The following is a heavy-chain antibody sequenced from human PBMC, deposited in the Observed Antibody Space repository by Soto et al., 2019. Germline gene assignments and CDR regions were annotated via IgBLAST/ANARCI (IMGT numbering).Heavy chain of an antibody. D-gene: IGHD2-2*01. J-gene: IGHJ5*02. CDR1: GYSISSGYY. Sequence: SETLSLTCAVSGYSISSGYYWGWIRQPLGKGLEWIGSIYHSGSTYYNPSLKSRVTISVDTSKNQFSLKLSSVTAADTAVYYCAREVVVVPYNWFDPWGQGTLVT. V-gene: IGHV4-38-2*02. CDR2: IYHSGST. CDR3: AREVVVVPYNWFDP.